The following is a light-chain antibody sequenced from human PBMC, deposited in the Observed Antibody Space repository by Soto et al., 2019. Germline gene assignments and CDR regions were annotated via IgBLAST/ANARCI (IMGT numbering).Light chain of an antibody. Sequence: EIVLTQSASTLSVSPGERATLSWRASQSVSTNLAWYQQKPGQAPRLLIYDASTRATGVPARFSGSGYGTDFTLTISSLQSEDFAVYYCQHYNYWPYTFGQGTKVDIK. J-gene: IGKJ2*01. CDR3: QHYNYWPYT. V-gene: IGKV3-15*01. CDR2: DAS. CDR1: QSVSTN.